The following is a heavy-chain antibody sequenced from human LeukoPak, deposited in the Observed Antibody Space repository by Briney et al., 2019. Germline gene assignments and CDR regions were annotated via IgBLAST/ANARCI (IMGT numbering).Heavy chain of an antibody. CDR1: GFTFGDYA. V-gene: IGHV3-49*03. CDR3: TRVGLLPAAISGWFAP. J-gene: IGHJ5*02. D-gene: IGHD2-2*01. Sequence: GGSLRLSCTASGFTFGDYAMSWFRQAPRKGLEWVGFIRSKAYGGTTEYAASVKGRFTISRDDSKSIAYLQMNSLKTEDTAVYYCTRVGLLPAAISGWFAPWGQGTLVTVSS. CDR2: IRSKAYGGTT.